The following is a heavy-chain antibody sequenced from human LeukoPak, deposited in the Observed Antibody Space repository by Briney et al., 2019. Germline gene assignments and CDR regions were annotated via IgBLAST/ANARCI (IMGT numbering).Heavy chain of an antibody. J-gene: IGHJ3*02. CDR1: GFTFSSYG. V-gene: IGHV3-33*06. D-gene: IGHD3-10*01. CDR3: AKDQRSGEYDYGWGPFDI. Sequence: GGSLRLSCAASGFTFSSYGMHWVRQAPGKGLEWVAVIWYDGSNKYYADSVKGRFTISRVNAENTLYLQMNSLRADDTAIYYCAKDQRSGEYDYGWGPFDIWGQGTMVTVSS. CDR2: IWYDGSNK.